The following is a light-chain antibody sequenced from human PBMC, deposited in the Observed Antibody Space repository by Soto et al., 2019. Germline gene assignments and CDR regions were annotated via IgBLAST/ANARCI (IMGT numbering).Light chain of an antibody. V-gene: IGLV1-40*01. CDR2: GNS. CDR3: QSYDSSLSGSV. CDR1: SSNIGAGYV. Sequence: QSVLTQPPSVSGAPGQRVTISCTGSSSNIGAGYVVHWYQQLPGTAPKLLIYGNSNRPSGVPDRFSGSKSGTSASLAITGLQAEDEADYYCQSYDSSLSGSVFSGGTKVTVL. J-gene: IGLJ2*01.